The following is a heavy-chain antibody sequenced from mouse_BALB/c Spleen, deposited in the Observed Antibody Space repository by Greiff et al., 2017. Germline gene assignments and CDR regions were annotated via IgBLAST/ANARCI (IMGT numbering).Heavy chain of an antibody. CDR1: GFSLTDYG. CDR3: ARDGPGTGTAWFAY. J-gene: IGHJ3*01. D-gene: IGHD4-1*01. V-gene: IGHV2-9*02. Sequence: VMLVESGPGLVAPSQSLSITCTVSGFSLTDYGVSWIRQPPGKGLEWLGVIWAGGSTNYNSALMSRLSISKDNSKSQVFLKMNSLQTDDTAMYYCARDGPGTGTAWFAYWGQGTLVTVSA. CDR2: IWAGGST.